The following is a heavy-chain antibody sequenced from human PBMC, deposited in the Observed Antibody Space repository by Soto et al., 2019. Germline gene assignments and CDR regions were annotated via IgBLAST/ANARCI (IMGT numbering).Heavy chain of an antibody. CDR1: GFTFNKFD. D-gene: IGHD2-15*01. CDR3: ARGDQYDILHRYYAMDV. CDR2: IAYDGINK. V-gene: IGHV3-30-3*01. Sequence: QVQLVESGGGVVQPGTSLRLSCVASGFTFNKFDMHWIRQTPDKRLQWVAFIAYDGINKYYTGSVKGRFSVSRDNSKNTGSLQMNNLSLEDTATYCCARGDQYDILHRYYAMDVWGPGTTVTISS. J-gene: IGHJ6*02.